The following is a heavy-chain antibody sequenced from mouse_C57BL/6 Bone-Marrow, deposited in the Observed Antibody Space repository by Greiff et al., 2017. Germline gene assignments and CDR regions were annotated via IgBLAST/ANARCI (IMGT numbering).Heavy chain of an antibody. D-gene: IGHD2-1*01. CDR1: GFTFTDYY. CDR2: TRNKANGYTT. CDR3: VKAYGNYEIDYAMDY. J-gene: IGHJ4*01. Sequence: VQLMESGGGLVQPGASLRLSCAASGFTFTDYYMSWVRQPPGKAPEWLALTRNKANGYTTEYTASVKGRFTISRDNSQNILYLQMNTLRAEDSATYYCVKAYGNYEIDYAMDYWGQGTSVTVSS. V-gene: IGHV7-4*01.